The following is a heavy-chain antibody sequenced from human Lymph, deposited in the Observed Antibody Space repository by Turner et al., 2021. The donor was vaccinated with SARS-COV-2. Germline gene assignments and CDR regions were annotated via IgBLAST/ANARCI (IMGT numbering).Heavy chain of an antibody. D-gene: IGHD3-22*01. V-gene: IGHV3-23*01. J-gene: IGHJ4*02. Sequence: EVQLLESGGGLVQPGGSLRLSCAASGFTFSSYAMSWVRQAPGKGLEWVSGISGSGGSTYYADSVKGRFTISRDNSKNTLYLQINSLRAEDTAVYYCAKNEMAMIVVVITLFDYWGQGTLVTVSS. CDR3: AKNEMAMIVVVITLFDY. CDR1: GFTFSSYA. CDR2: ISGSGGST.